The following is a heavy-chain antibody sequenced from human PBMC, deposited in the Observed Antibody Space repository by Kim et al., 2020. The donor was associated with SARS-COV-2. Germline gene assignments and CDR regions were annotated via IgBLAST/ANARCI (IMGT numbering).Heavy chain of an antibody. D-gene: IGHD2-2*01. CDR1: GGSFSGYY. CDR3: ARSASWGDY. CDR2: INHSGST. J-gene: IGHJ4*02. V-gene: IGHV4-34*01. Sequence: SETLSLTCAVYGGSFSGYYWSWIRQPPGKGLEWIGEINHSGSTNYNPSLKSRVTISVDTSKNQFSLKLSSVTAADTAVYYCARSASWGDYWGQGTLVTVS.